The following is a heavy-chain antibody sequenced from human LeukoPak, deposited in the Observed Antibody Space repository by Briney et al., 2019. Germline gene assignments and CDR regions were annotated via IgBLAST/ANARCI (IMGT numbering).Heavy chain of an antibody. CDR3: ARTGIAAAGLVYYYYYMDV. CDR1: GYTFTSYD. J-gene: IGHJ6*03. V-gene: IGHV1-8*03. Sequence: ASGKVSCKASGYTFTSYDINWVRRATGQGLEWMGWMNPNSGNTGYAQKFQGRVTITRNTSISTAYLEMSSLSSEDTAVYYCARTGIAAAGLVYYYYYMDVWGKGTTVTVSS. D-gene: IGHD6-13*01. CDR2: MNPNSGNT.